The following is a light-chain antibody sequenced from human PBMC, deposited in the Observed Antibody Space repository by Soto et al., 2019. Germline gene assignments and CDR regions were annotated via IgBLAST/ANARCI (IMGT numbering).Light chain of an antibody. Sequence: DIQMTQSPSTLSASVGDRVTVTCRASQNINSYLAWYQQKPGKAPKLLIYKASSLESGVPSRFSGSRSGTEFTLNISSLQPDDFATYYCQQYDTYSTFGQGTKVEIK. V-gene: IGKV1-5*03. CDR3: QQYDTYST. CDR1: QNINSY. CDR2: KAS. J-gene: IGKJ1*01.